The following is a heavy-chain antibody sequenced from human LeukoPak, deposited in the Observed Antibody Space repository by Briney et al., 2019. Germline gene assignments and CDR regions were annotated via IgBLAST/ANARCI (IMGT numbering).Heavy chain of an antibody. D-gene: IGHD3-22*01. Sequence: SETLSLTCTASGGSISSYYWSWIRQPPGKGLEWIGYIYYSGSTNYNPSLKSRVTISVDTSKNQFSLKLSSVTAADTAVYYCARDVDSSGYYYGFGYWGQGTLVTVSS. CDR1: GGSISSYY. V-gene: IGHV4-59*01. CDR3: ARDVDSSGYYYGFGY. CDR2: IYYSGST. J-gene: IGHJ4*02.